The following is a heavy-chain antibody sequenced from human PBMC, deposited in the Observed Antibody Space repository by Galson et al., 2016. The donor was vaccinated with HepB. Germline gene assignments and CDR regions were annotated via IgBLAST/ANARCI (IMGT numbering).Heavy chain of an antibody. CDR3: ARIRTTGLFDAFDI. Sequence: PALVKPTQTLTLTCTFSGFSLSTSGVCVSWIRQPPGKALEWLARIDWDDDKYYSTSLMTRLTISKDTSKNQVVLTMTNTDPADTATYYCARIRTTGLFDAFDIWGHGTMVTVSS. J-gene: IGHJ3*02. CDR1: GFSLSTSGVC. D-gene: IGHD2/OR15-2a*01. V-gene: IGHV2-70*11. CDR2: IDWDDDK.